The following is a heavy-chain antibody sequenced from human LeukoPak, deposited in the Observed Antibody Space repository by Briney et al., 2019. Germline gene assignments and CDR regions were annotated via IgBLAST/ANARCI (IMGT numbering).Heavy chain of an antibody. CDR2: ISGSGGST. CDR3: AKEPTSSGWSFDY. D-gene: IGHD6-19*01. Sequence: GGSLRLSCAASGFTFNSYWMGWVRQAPGKGLEWVSAISGSGGSTYYADSVKGRFTISRDNSKNTLYLQMNSLRAEDTAVYYCAKEPTSSGWSFDYWGQGTLVTVSS. J-gene: IGHJ4*02. CDR1: GFTFNSYW. V-gene: IGHV3-23*01.